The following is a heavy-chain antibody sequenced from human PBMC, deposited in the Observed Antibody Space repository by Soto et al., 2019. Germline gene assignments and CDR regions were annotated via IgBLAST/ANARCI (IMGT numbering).Heavy chain of an antibody. Sequence: QVQLVQSGAEVKKPGSSVKVSCKASGGTFSSYAISWVRQAPGQGLEWMGGIIPIFGTANYAQKFQGRVTLPADESTSTAYMELSSLRSEDTAVYYCARGMEMATLKGDWFDPWGQGTLVTVSS. CDR3: ARGMEMATLKGDWFDP. J-gene: IGHJ5*02. CDR1: GGTFSSYA. D-gene: IGHD5-12*01. V-gene: IGHV1-69*01. CDR2: IIPIFGTA.